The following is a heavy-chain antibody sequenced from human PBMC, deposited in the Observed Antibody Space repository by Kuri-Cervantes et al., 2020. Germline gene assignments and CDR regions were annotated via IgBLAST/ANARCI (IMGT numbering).Heavy chain of an antibody. Sequence: ESLKISCAVYGGSFSGYYWSWIRQPPGKGLEWIGYIYYSGSTNYNPSLKSRVTISVDTSKNQFSLKLSSVTVADTAVYYCARGYRAMVRGVIGYWGQGTLVTVSS. CDR2: IYYSGST. V-gene: IGHV4-59*12. CDR1: GGSFSGYY. CDR3: ARGYRAMVRGVIGY. D-gene: IGHD3-10*01. J-gene: IGHJ4*02.